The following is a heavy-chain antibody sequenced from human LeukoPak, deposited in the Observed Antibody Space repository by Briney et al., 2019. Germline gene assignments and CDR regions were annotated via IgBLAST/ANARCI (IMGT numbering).Heavy chain of an antibody. V-gene: IGHV3-64D*06. Sequence: PGGSLRLSCSASGFTFSSYAMHWVRQAPGKGLEYVSAISSNGGSTYYADSVKGRFTISRDNSKNTLYLQMSSLRAEDTAVYYCVKDSGYQLLSELIGYWGQGTLVTVSS. CDR1: GFTFSSYA. D-gene: IGHD2-2*01. CDR3: VKDSGYQLLSELIGY. CDR2: ISSNGGST. J-gene: IGHJ4*02.